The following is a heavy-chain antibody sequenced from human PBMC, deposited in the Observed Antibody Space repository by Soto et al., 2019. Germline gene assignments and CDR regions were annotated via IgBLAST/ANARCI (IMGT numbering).Heavy chain of an antibody. CDR1: SGPDRSHN. D-gene: IGHD4-17*01. V-gene: IGHV4-59*08. Sequence: QVQLQQSGPRLVKPSETLSLTCTVSSGPDRSHNWGWIRQPPGRGLEWIGYVYYTGDTAYNPSLRGRVTIXAXTXANDLSLTLNSVTAADTAVYYGVRQGIDYLHGLVDVWGQGTTVSVSS. J-gene: IGHJ6*02. CDR2: VYYTGDT. CDR3: VRQGIDYLHGLVDV.